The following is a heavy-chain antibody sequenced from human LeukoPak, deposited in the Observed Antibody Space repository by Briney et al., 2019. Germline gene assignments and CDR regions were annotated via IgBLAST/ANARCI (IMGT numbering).Heavy chain of an antibody. CDR1: GGTFSSYA. V-gene: IGHV1-69*13. Sequence: GASVKVSCKASGGTFSSYAISWVRQAPGQGLEWMGGIIPIFGTANYAQKFQGRVTITADESTSTAYMELSSLRSEDTAVYYCARSSSGDYGDYQYYYYMDVWGKGTTVTISS. CDR3: ARSSSGDYGDYQYYYYMDV. J-gene: IGHJ6*03. D-gene: IGHD4-17*01. CDR2: IIPIFGTA.